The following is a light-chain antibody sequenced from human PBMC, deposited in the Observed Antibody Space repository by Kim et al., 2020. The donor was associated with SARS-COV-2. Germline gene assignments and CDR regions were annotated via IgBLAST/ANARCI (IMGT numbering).Light chain of an antibody. CDR2: DNN. J-gene: IGLJ2*01. V-gene: IGLV1-51*01. CDR3: GTWDNSLRGGNVV. Sequence: QSVLTQPPSVSAAPGQKVTISCSGSSSYIGSNYISWYQHLPGAAPKLLIYDNNKRPSGIPDRFSGSKSGTSATLAITGLQTGDEAHYYCGTWDNSLRGGNVVFGGGTKLTVL. CDR1: SSYIGSNY.